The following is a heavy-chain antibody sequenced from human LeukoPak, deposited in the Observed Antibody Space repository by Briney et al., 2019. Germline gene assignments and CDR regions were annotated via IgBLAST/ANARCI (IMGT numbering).Heavy chain of an antibody. CDR3: AREYIVVVVAATPVDY. CDR1: GFTFSSYS. D-gene: IGHD2-15*01. Sequence: GGSLRLSCAASGFTFSSYSMNWVRQAPGKGLEWVSYISSSSSTIYYADSVKGRFTISRDNAKNSLYLQMNGLRAEDTAVYYCAREYIVVVVAATPVDYWGQGTLVTVSS. J-gene: IGHJ4*02. V-gene: IGHV3-48*01. CDR2: ISSSSSTI.